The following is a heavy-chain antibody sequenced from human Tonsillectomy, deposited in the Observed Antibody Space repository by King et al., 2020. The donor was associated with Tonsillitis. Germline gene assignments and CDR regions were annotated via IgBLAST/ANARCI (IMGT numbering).Heavy chain of an antibody. J-gene: IGHJ6*03. V-gene: IGHV3-23*04. Sequence: VQLVESGGGLVQPGGSLRLSCAASGFTFSSFAMTWVRQAPGTGLEGVSSISDSASGTYYADSVNGRFTISRDNSKNTRYLQVNGLRAEDTAVYYCAKLLRSGYHLYYMDVWGKGTTVTVSS. CDR2: ISDSASGT. CDR1: GFTFSSFA. CDR3: AKLLRSGYHLYYMDV. D-gene: IGHD3-3*01.